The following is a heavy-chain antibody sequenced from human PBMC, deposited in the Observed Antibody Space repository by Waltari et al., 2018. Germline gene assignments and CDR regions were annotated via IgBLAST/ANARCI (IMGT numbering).Heavy chain of an antibody. D-gene: IGHD5-18*01. CDR1: GGSFSGYY. Sequence: QVQLQQWGAGLLKPSETLSLTCAVYGGSFSGYYWSWIRQPPGKGLEWIGEINHSGSTNYNPTLKSRVTRSVDTSKNQFSLKLSSVTAADTAVYYCASHSYGPRYVDYWGQGTLVTVSS. CDR2: INHSGST. J-gene: IGHJ4*02. V-gene: IGHV4-34*01. CDR3: ASHSYGPRYVDY.